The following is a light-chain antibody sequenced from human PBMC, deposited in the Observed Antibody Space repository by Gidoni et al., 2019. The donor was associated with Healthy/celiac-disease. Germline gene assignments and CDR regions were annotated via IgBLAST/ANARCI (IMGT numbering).Light chain of an antibody. V-gene: IGKV3-20*01. CDR3: QQYGSAPYT. CDR2: GAS. CDR1: QSVSSSY. Sequence: DIVLTQSPGTLSLSPGERATLSCRASQSVSSSYLAWYQQKPGQAPRLLIYGASSRATGIPDRFSGSGSGTGLTLTISRLEPEDFAVYYCQQYGSAPYTFGQGTKLEIK. J-gene: IGKJ2*01.